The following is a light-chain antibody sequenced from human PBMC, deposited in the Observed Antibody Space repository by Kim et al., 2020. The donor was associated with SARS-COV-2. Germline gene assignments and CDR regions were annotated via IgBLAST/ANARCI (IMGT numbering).Light chain of an antibody. CDR3: MQGTHSWT. J-gene: IGKJ1*01. CDR1: HNLVHSDGSTY. V-gene: IGKV2-30*02. CDR2: KVS. Sequence: PPASICCRSSHNLVHSDGSTYLNWFQQRPGQSPRRLIYKVSNRDSGVPDRCSGSGSGTDFTMKISRVEAEDVGLYYCMQGTHSWTFGQGTKVDIK.